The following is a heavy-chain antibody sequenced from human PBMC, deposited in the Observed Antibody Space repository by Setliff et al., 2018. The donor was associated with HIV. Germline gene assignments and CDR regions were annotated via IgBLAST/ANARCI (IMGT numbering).Heavy chain of an antibody. J-gene: IGHJ1*01. D-gene: IGHD2-2*01. V-gene: IGHV3-15*01. CDR1: GFTFNKAW. CDR2: VKSKGDGGTV. Sequence: GGSLRLSCAASGFTFNKAWMNWVRQAPGKGLEWIARVKSKGDGGTVDYAAPVKGRFTISRDDSKNTLYLQMNSLKTEDTGIYYCTTKPPAADFQHWGQRTLVTVSS. CDR3: TTKPPAADFQH.